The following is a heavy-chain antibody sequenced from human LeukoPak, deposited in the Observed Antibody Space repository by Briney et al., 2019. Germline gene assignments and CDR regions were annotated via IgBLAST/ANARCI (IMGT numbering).Heavy chain of an antibody. Sequence: GGSLRLSCAASGFTFSSYGMSWVRQAPGKGLEWVSAISGSGGSTYYADSVKGRFTISRDNSKNTLYLQMNSLRAEDTAVYYCATSTMVRGAARYFDYWGQGTLVTVSS. D-gene: IGHD3-10*01. CDR2: ISGSGGST. CDR3: ATSTMVRGAARYFDY. CDR1: GFTFSSYG. V-gene: IGHV3-23*01. J-gene: IGHJ4*02.